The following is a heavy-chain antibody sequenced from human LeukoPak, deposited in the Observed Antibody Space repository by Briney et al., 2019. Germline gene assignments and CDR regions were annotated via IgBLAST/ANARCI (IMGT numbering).Heavy chain of an antibody. Sequence: ASVKVSCKASGYTFTTYGISWVRQAPGQGLEWMGWISVYNGKTNYAQKLQGRVTMTTDTSTSTAYMELRSLRSDDTAVYYCGRGYYDSGGYYYYYYGMDVWGQGTTVTVSS. CDR3: GRGYYDSGGYYYYYYGMDV. D-gene: IGHD3-22*01. CDR1: GYTFTTYG. J-gene: IGHJ6*02. V-gene: IGHV1-18*01. CDR2: ISVYNGKT.